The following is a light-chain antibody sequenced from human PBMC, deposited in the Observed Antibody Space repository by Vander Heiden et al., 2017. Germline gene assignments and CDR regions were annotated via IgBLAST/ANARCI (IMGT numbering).Light chain of an antibody. V-gene: IGLV1-40*01. CDR3: QSYDSSLSGSV. J-gene: IGLJ2*01. CDR2: GDI. Sequence: QSVLTQPPSVSGAPGQRVIIPCTGSSSNIGAGYDVHWYQQLPGTAPKLLIYGDIIRPSGVPDRFSGSKSGTSASLAITGLQADDEADYYCQSYDSSLSGSVFGGGTKLTVL. CDR1: SSNIGAGYD.